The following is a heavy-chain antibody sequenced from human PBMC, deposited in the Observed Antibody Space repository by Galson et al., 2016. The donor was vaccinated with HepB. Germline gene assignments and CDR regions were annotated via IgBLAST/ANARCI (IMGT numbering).Heavy chain of an antibody. V-gene: IGHV3-23*01. D-gene: IGHD6-13*01. CDR1: GFSFSSYA. CDR2: ISGSAYNT. J-gene: IGHJ4*02. CDR3: AKGRTSSRWSHYFDF. Sequence: SLRLSCAASGFSFSSYAMSWVRQAPGKGLEWVSSISGSAYNTYYADSVQGRFTISRDNSRNTLYLQMNSLRADDTAVYYCAKGRTSSRWSHYFDFWGQGTLVTVSS.